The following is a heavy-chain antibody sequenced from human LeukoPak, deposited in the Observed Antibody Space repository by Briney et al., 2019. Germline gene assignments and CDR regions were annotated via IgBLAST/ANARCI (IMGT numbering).Heavy chain of an antibody. Sequence: GASVKVSCKASGYTFTSYGISWVRQAPGQGLEWMGWISAYNGNTNYAQKLQGRVTMTTDTSRSTAYMELRSLRSDDTAVYYCALGNTVTTPSVYYYGMDVWGQGTTVTVSS. CDR2: ISAYNGNT. CDR3: ALGNTVTTPSVYYYGMDV. D-gene: IGHD4-17*01. CDR1: GYTFTSYG. J-gene: IGHJ6*02. V-gene: IGHV1-18*01.